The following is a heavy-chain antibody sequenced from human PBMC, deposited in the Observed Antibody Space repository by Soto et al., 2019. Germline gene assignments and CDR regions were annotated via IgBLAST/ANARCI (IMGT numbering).Heavy chain of an antibody. J-gene: IGHJ4*02. CDR3: ANRGTRGIAAAGTPYFDS. Sequence: GGSLRLSCAASGFTFSSYAMSWVRQAPGKGLEWVSAISGSGGSTYYADSVKGRFTISRDNSKNTLYLQMNSLRAEDTAVYYCANRGTRGIAAAGTPYFDSGGKGTLVPVPS. CDR1: GFTFSSYA. CDR2: ISGSGGST. D-gene: IGHD6-13*01. V-gene: IGHV3-23*01.